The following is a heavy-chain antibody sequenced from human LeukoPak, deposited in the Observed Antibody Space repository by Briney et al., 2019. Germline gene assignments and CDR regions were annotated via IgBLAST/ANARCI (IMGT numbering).Heavy chain of an antibody. Sequence: SETLSLTCTVSGGSISSGSYYWSWIRQPAGKGLEWIGRIYTSGSTNYNPSLKSRVTISVDTSKNQFSLKLSSVTAADTAVYYCARGLGYYYYYYMDVWGKGTTVTVSS. CDR2: IYTSGST. J-gene: IGHJ6*03. V-gene: IGHV4-61*02. CDR3: ARGLGYYYYYYMDV. CDR1: GGSISSGSYY. D-gene: IGHD3-9*01.